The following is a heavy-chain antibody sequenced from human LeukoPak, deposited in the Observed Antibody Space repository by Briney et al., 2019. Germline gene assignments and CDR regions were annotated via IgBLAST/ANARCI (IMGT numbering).Heavy chain of an antibody. D-gene: IGHD6-19*01. Sequence: SETLSLTCTVSGGSISNYHWTWIRQPAGKGLEWIGQIHTSGSTNYNPPLKSRVTMSIDRPENQVSLTMRSVTAADTAVYYCARRDYSSGWSFDKWGQGTLVTVSS. CDR2: IHTSGST. CDR3: ARRDYSSGWSFDK. J-gene: IGHJ4*02. V-gene: IGHV4-4*07. CDR1: GGSISNYH.